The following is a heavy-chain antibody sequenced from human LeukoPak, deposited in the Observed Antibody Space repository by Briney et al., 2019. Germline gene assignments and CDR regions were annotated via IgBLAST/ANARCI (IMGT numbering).Heavy chain of an antibody. CDR1: GFAVSSNY. Sequence: LGGSLRLSCAASGFAVSSNYMSWVRQTPGKGLEWVSVIYSGGSTYYADSVKGRFTISRDNSKNTLYLQMNSLSAEDTAVYYCARSDGSYFGYWGQGTLVTVSS. CDR2: IYSGGST. J-gene: IGHJ4*02. CDR3: ARSDGSYFGY. D-gene: IGHD1-26*01. V-gene: IGHV3-53*01.